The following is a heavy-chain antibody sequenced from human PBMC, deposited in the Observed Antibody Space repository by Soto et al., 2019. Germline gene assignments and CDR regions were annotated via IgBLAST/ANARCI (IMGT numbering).Heavy chain of an antibody. V-gene: IGHV1-69*13. CDR3: ATAPTTELDP. Sequence: SVKVSCKASGGGNLRDYRTTWVRRAPGQGLEWMGGIIPKLGSANYAQNFQGRVTVTADASTDTVYMELRSLRSDDTAVYYCATAPTTELDPWGQGTLVTVSS. CDR2: IIPKLGSA. CDR1: GGGNLRDYR. J-gene: IGHJ5*02. D-gene: IGHD1-26*01.